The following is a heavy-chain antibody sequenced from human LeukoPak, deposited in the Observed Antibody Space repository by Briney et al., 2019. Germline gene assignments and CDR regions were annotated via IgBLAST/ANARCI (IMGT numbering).Heavy chain of an antibody. CDR3: AKDFPRYCSSTSCYIGYFHH. D-gene: IGHD2-2*02. J-gene: IGHJ1*01. V-gene: IGHV3-23*01. CDR2: ISGSGGST. Sequence: GGSLRLSCAASGLTFSNYAMSWARQAPGKGLEWVSAISGSGGSTYYADSVKGRFTISRDNSKNTLYLQMNSLRAEDTAVYYCAKDFPRYCSSTSCYIGYFHHWGQGTLVTVSS. CDR1: GLTFSNYA.